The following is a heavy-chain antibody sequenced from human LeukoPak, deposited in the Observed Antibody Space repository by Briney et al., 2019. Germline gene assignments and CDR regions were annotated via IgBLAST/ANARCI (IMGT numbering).Heavy chain of an antibody. CDR3: ASSRSVAGTKFDY. CDR1: GYTFTSYY. D-gene: IGHD6-19*01. CDR2: INPSGGST. J-gene: IGHJ4*02. Sequence: GASVKVSCKASGYTFTSYYMHWVRQAPGQGLEWMGIINPSGGSTSYAQKSQGRVTMTRDTSTSTVYMELSSLRSEDTAVYYCASSRSVAGTKFDYWGQGTLVTVSS. V-gene: IGHV1-46*01.